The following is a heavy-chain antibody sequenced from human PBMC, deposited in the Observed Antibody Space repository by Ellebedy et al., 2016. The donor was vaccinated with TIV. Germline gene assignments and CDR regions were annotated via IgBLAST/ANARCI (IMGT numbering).Heavy chain of an antibody. CDR1: GFTFRSYW. J-gene: IGHJ6*03. CDR3: ARRYMDV. V-gene: IGHV3-7*01. CDR2: IKQDGSAK. Sequence: GESLKISXAASGFTFRSYWMQWVRQAPGKGLEWVANIKQDGSAKYYVDSVKGRFTISRDNAKNSGYLQMNNLRAEDTAVYYWARRYMDVWGKGTTVTVSS.